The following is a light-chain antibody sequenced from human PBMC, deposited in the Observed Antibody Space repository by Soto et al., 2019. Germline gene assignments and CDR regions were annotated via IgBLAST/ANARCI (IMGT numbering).Light chain of an antibody. Sequence: EIVMTQSPATLSVSPGERATLSCRASQSVSSNLAWYQQKPGQAPRLLIYGASTRATGIPARFSGSGSGTEFTLTISSLQSEDFAVYYRQQRSNWPITFGQGTRLEI. J-gene: IGKJ5*01. CDR3: QQRSNWPIT. CDR2: GAS. V-gene: IGKV3-15*01. CDR1: QSVSSN.